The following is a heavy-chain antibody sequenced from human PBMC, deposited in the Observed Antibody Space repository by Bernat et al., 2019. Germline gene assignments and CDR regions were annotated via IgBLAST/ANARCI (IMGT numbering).Heavy chain of an antibody. CDR2: ISGSGNT. J-gene: IGHJ4*02. CDR1: GFTFCSYG. D-gene: IGHD2-2*01. V-gene: IGHV3-23*04. Sequence: EVQLVESGGGLVQPGGSLRLSCAASGFTFCSYGMSWVRQPPGKGLEWVSFISGSGNTYYSDSVKGRFTSSRDNSKHTLFLQINSLRAEDTAVYYCAKDREIPLFDCWGQGTLVTVSS. CDR3: AKDREIPLFDC.